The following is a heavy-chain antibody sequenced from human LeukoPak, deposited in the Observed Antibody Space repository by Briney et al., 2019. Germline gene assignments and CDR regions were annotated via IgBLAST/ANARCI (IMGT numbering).Heavy chain of an antibody. Sequence: GGSLRPSCAASGFTFSSYGMHWVRQAPGKGLEWVAFIQFDGNNKYYADSVKGRFTISRDNSKNTLYLQMDSPRTEDTAMYYCAKDSSHLDYWGQGTLVTVSS. CDR2: IQFDGNNK. J-gene: IGHJ4*02. V-gene: IGHV3-30*02. CDR3: AKDSSHLDY. CDR1: GFTFSSYG.